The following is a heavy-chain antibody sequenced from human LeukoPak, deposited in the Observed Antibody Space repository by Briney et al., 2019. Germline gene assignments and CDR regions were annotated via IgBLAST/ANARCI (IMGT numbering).Heavy chain of an antibody. V-gene: IGHV1-8*03. CDR1: GYTFTSYD. Sequence: ASVKVSCKASGYTFTSYDINWVRQATGQGLEWMGWMNPNSGNTGYAQKFQGRVTITRNTSISTAYMELSSLRSEDTAVYHCARGLRMVRGVIKYNWFDPWGQGTLVTVSS. D-gene: IGHD3-10*01. CDR2: MNPNSGNT. CDR3: ARGLRMVRGVIKYNWFDP. J-gene: IGHJ5*02.